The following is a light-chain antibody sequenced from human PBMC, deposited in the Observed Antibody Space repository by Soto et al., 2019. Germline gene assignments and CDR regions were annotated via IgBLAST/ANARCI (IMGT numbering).Light chain of an antibody. CDR1: QSVSSY. CDR2: DAS. Sequence: EIVLTQSPATLSLSPGERATLSCRASQSVSSYLAWYQQKPGQAPRLLIYDASNRATGIPARFSGSGSGTDFTLTISSLEPEDFAVYYCQQRSNLPMFGQGTRWIS. J-gene: IGKJ1*01. CDR3: QQRSNLPM. V-gene: IGKV3-11*01.